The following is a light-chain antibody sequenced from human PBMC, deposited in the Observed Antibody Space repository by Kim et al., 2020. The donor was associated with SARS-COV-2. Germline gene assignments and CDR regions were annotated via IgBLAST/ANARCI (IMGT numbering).Light chain of an antibody. V-gene: IGKV1-5*03. CDR2: EAS. CDR1: QRIGTW. J-gene: IGKJ4*01. Sequence: DIQMTQSPSTLSVSIGDRVTITCRASQRIGTWLAWYQQKPGKAPRLLIYEASSLDSGVPSRFSGSGSGTEFTLTISSLQTDDFATYYCQQYNRSPGLTFGGGIKVDIK. CDR3: QQYNRSPGLT.